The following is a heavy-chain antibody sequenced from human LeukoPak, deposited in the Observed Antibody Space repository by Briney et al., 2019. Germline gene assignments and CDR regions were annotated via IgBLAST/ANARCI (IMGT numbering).Heavy chain of an antibody. CDR2: INHSGST. Sequence: PSETLSLTCAVYGGSFSGYYWSWIRQRPGKGLEWIGEINHSGSTNYNPSLKSRVTISVDTSKNQFSLKLSSVTAADTAVYYCARRLVDFWSGYYSGFDYWGQGTLVTVSS. D-gene: IGHD3-3*01. CDR3: ARRLVDFWSGYYSGFDY. CDR1: GGSFSGYY. J-gene: IGHJ4*02. V-gene: IGHV4-34*01.